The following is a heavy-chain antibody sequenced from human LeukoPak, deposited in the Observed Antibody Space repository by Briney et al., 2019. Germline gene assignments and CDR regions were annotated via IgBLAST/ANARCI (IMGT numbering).Heavy chain of an antibody. V-gene: IGHV4-59*01. CDR1: GGSISSYY. Sequence: SETLSLTCTVSGGSISSYYWSWIRQPPGKGLEWIGYIYYSGSTNYNPSLKSRVTISVDTSKNQFSLKLSSVTAADTAVYYCARVRYDFWSGYWTFDYWGQGTLVTVSS. J-gene: IGHJ4*02. CDR3: ARVRYDFWSGYWTFDY. CDR2: IYYSGST. D-gene: IGHD3-3*01.